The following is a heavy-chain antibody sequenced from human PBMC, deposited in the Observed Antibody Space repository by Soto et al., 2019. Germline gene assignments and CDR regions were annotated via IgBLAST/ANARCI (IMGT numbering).Heavy chain of an antibody. CDR2: IIPIFGTE. CDR3: ARDLTTITHYYYYGMDV. J-gene: IGHJ6*02. Sequence: QVQLVQSGAEVKKPGSSVKVSCKASGGTFSSYAISWVRQAPGQGLEWMGGIIPIFGTENYAQKFQGRVTITADESTSTAYMELSSMRSEDTAVYYCARDLTTITHYYYYGMDVWGQGTTVTVSS. CDR1: GGTFSSYA. V-gene: IGHV1-69*01. D-gene: IGHD5-12*01.